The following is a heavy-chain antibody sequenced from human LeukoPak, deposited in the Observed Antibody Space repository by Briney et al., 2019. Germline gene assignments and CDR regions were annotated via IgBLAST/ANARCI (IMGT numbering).Heavy chain of an antibody. CDR2: IYYSGST. J-gene: IGHJ4*02. CDR3: ARLSRIAVVTDDH. V-gene: IGHV4-30-4*01. D-gene: IGHD6-19*01. CDR1: GGSISSGDYY. Sequence: SQTLSLTCTVSGGSISSGDYYWSWIRQPPGKGLEWIGYIYYSGSTYYNPSLKSRVTISVDTSKNQFSLKLSSVTAADTAVYYCARLSRIAVVTDDHWGQGTLVTVSS.